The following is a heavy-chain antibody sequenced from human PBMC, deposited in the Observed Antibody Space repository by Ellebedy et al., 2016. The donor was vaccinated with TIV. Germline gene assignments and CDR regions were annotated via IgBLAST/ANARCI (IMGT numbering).Heavy chain of an antibody. CDR3: AKEREPAVAADY. J-gene: IGHJ4*02. CDR1: GFTFSSYC. V-gene: IGHV3-30*02. Sequence: PGGSLRPSCAASGFTFSSYCIHWVRQAPGKGLEWVAFIRYDGSNKYYADSVKGRFTISRDNSKNTLYLQMNSLRAEDTAVYYCAKEREPAVAADYWGQGTLVTVSS. D-gene: IGHD6-19*01. CDR2: IRYDGSNK.